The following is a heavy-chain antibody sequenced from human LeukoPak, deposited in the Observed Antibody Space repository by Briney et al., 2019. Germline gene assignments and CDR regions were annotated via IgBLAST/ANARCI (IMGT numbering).Heavy chain of an antibody. CDR1: GFTFSSYG. J-gene: IGHJ4*02. V-gene: IGHV3-48*01. CDR2: ISSSGSTI. Sequence: PGGSLRLSCAASGFTFSSYGMNWVRQAPGKGLEWVSYISSSGSTIYYADSVKGRFTISRDNAKNSLYLQMNSLRAEDTAVYYCARDGYYYGSGSYHSYYFDYWGQGTLVTVSS. CDR3: ARDGYYYGSGSYHSYYFDY. D-gene: IGHD3-10*01.